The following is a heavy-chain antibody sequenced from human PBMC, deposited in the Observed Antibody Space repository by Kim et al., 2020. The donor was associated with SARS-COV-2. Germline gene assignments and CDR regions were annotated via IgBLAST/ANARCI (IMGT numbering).Heavy chain of an antibody. D-gene: IGHD3-9*01. CDR1: GCSISSGGYY. Sequence: SETLSLTCTVSGCSISSGGYYWSWIRQHPGKGLEWIGYIYYSGSTYYNPSLKSRVTISVDTSKNQFSLKLSSVTAADTAVYCCARNPANYDILTGYYEYYFDYWGQGTLVTVSS. V-gene: IGHV4-31*03. CDR3: ARNPANYDILTGYYEYYFDY. J-gene: IGHJ4*02. CDR2: IYYSGST.